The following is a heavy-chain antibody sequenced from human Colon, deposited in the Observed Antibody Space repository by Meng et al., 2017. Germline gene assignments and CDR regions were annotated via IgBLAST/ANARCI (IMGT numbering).Heavy chain of an antibody. CDR1: SGSFSSSNW. V-gene: IGHV4-4*02. Sequence: QGQGQELGPGLVKPSGTLSLTCTVSSGSFSSSNWWTWVRQPPGKGLEWIGEIYHSGNTNYNPSLKSRVTISVDKSKNQFSLKLNPVTAADTAVYFCARRAPLWFGELASFDSWGQGTLVTVSS. CDR2: IYHSGNT. CDR3: ARRAPLWFGELASFDS. D-gene: IGHD3-10*01. J-gene: IGHJ4*02.